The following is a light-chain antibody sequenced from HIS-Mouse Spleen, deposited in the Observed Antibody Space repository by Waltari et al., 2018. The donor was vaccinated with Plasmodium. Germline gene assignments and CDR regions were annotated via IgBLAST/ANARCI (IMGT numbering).Light chain of an antibody. CDR1: QDISNY. V-gene: IGKV1-33*01. CDR2: DAS. Sequence: DIQMTQSPSSLSASVGDRVTITCQASQDISNYVNWYQQKPGKAPKPLIYDASNLETGVPSRFSGSGSGTDFTFTISSLQPEDIATYYCQQYDNLPPLFTFGPGTKVDIK. CDR3: QQYDNLPPLFT. J-gene: IGKJ3*01.